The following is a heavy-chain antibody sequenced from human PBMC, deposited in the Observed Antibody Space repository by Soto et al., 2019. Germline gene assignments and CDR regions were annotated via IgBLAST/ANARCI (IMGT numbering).Heavy chain of an antibody. D-gene: IGHD2-8*01. J-gene: IGHJ6*02. Sequence: SETLSLTCTVSGGSISSGTYSWGWIRQPAGKGLEWIGTFYYSGSTNYNPSLKSRVTMSVDTSKNQFSLKVSSVTAADTALYYCARLGGYCTTSCYGYYAMDVWGQGTTVT. CDR2: FYYSGST. CDR3: ARLGGYCTTSCYGYYAMDV. V-gene: IGHV4-39*01. CDR1: GGSISSGTYS.